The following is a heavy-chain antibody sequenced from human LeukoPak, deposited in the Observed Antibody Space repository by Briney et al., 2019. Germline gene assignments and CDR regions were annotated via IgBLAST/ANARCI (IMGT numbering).Heavy chain of an antibody. V-gene: IGHV4-39*07. CDR3: ARVSEAGTVAGYGMDV. Sequence: PSETLSLTCTVSGGSISSSSYYWGWIRQPPGKGLEWIGSIYYSGSTYYNPSLKSRATISVDTSKNQFSLKLSSVTAADTAVYYCARVSEAGTVAGYGMDVWGQGTTVTVSS. CDR2: IYYSGST. D-gene: IGHD6-13*01. J-gene: IGHJ6*02. CDR1: GGSISSSSYY.